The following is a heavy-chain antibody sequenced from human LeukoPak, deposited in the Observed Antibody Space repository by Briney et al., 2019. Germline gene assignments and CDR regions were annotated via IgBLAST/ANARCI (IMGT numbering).Heavy chain of an antibody. V-gene: IGHV3-21*01. CDR1: GFAFSAYS. J-gene: IGHJ3*01. D-gene: IGHD2/OR15-2a*01. Sequence: GGSLRLSCAGSGFAFSAYSMNWARQAPGKGLEWVSSISASPYIYYADSVKDRSIIFRDNAKSSLYLQMNSLRAEDTAVYYCVRGGLSMQREDVFDLWGQGTMVTVSS. CDR2: ISASPYI. CDR3: VRGGLSMQREDVFDL.